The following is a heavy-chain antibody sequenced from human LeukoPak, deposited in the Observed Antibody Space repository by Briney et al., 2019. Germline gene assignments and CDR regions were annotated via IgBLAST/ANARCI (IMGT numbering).Heavy chain of an antibody. CDR3: ARRSGSYPRNFDY. V-gene: IGHV4-39*01. CDR2: INYSGTT. Sequence: SETLSLTCTVSGGSISNTNYYWGWIRQPPGKGLEWIGSINYSGTTYYNPSLKSRLTISVDTSKNQFSLKLSSVTAADTAIYYCARRSGSYPRNFDYWGQGTLVTVSS. CDR1: GGSISNTNYY. J-gene: IGHJ4*02. D-gene: IGHD1-26*01.